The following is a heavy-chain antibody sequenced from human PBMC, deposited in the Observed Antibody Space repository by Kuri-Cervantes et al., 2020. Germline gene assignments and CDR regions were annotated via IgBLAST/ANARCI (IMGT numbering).Heavy chain of an antibody. CDR3: AKAGYYYDSSGYYPGRY. CDR1: GFTFSTYA. J-gene: IGHJ4*02. CDR2: ISGSGGST. Sequence: GGSLRLSCAASGFTFSTYAMSWVRQAPGKGLEWVSAISGSGGSTYYADSVKGRFTISRDNSKNTLYLQMNSLRAEDTAVYYCAKAGYYYDSSGYYPGRYWGQGTLVTVSS. D-gene: IGHD3-22*01. V-gene: IGHV3-23*01.